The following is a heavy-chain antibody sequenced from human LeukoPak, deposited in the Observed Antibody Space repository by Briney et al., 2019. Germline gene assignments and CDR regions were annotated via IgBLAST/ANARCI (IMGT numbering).Heavy chain of an antibody. V-gene: IGHV1-24*01. CDR1: GYTLTELS. D-gene: IGHD1/OR15-1a*01. CDR3: ATPEDQTIDY. Sequence: ASVKVSCKVSGYTLTELSMHWVRQAPGKGLEWMGGFDPEDGVTIYAQKFQGRATMTEDTSTDTAYMELSSLRSEDTAVYYCATPEDQTIDYWGQGTLVTVSS. CDR2: FDPEDGVT. J-gene: IGHJ4*02.